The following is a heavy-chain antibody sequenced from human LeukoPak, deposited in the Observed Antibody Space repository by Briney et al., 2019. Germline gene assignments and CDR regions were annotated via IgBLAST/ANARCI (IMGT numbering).Heavy chain of an antibody. V-gene: IGHV3-23*01. J-gene: IGHJ1*01. D-gene: IGHD1-26*01. CDR2: IRESGDKT. CDR1: GFTFSDYP. CDR3: AKETKVGPKTMASFQD. Sequence: GGSLRLSCGAFGFTFSDYPMTWVRQAPGKGLEWVSLIRESGDKTYYADSVKGRFTISRDNSKNTLSLQMNGLTVEDTAMYYCAKETKVGPKTMASFQDWGQGNLVTVSS.